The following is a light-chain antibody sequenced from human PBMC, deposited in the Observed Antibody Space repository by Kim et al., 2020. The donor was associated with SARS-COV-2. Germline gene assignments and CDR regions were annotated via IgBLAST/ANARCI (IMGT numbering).Light chain of an antibody. V-gene: IGLV1-47*01. Sequence: QSVLTQPPSASRTPGQRVTISCSGSISNIGSHSVYWYQQFPGTAPKLLIYRNDQRPSGVPDRFSGSKSGTSASLAISGLRSADEADYYCAARDDTLSGFLFGGGTKVTVL. J-gene: IGLJ1*01. CDR3: AARDDTLSGFL. CDR2: RND. CDR1: ISNIGSHS.